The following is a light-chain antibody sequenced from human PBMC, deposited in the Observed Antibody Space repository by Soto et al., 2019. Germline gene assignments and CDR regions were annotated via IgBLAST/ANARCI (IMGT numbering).Light chain of an antibody. J-gene: IGKJ4*02. CDR2: GAS. CDR1: QSVSSN. Sequence: EIVMTQSPATLSVSPGERATLSCRASQSVSSNLAWYQQKPGQAPRLLIYGASTRATGIPARFSGSGSGTEFTLTISSLQSEDFTVYYCQQYNNWPPPFGGGTKLDIK. V-gene: IGKV3-15*01. CDR3: QQYNNWPPP.